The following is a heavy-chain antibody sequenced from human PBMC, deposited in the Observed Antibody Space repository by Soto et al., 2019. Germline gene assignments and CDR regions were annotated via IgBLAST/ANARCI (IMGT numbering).Heavy chain of an antibody. CDR3: ARDRMITFGGVIAPAGAFDI. D-gene: IGHD3-16*02. Sequence: ASVKVSCKTSGYTFSNYGISWVRPAPGTVLEWMGWISAYNGNTNYAQKLQGRVTMTTDTSTSTAYMELRSLRSDDTAVYYCARDRMITFGGVIAPAGAFDIWGQGTMVTVS. V-gene: IGHV1-18*04. CDR1: GYTFSNYG. CDR2: ISAYNGNT. J-gene: IGHJ3*02.